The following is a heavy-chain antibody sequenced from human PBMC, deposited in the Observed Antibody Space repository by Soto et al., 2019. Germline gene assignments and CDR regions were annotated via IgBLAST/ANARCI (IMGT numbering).Heavy chain of an antibody. J-gene: IGHJ6*03. CDR1: GGSFSGYY. CDR2: INHSGST. V-gene: IGHV4-34*01. D-gene: IGHD6-6*01. CDR3: ARGLYSSSRYMDV. Sequence: SETLSLTCAVYGGSFSGYYWSWIRQPPGKGLEWIGEINHSGSTNYNPSLKSRVTISVDTSKNQFSLKLSSVTAADTAVYYCARGLYSSSRYMDVWGKGTTVTVSS.